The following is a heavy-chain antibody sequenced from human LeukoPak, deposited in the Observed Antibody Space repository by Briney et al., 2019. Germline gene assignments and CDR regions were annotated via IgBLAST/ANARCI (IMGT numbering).Heavy chain of an antibody. CDR1: GFTFSSYA. J-gene: IGHJ4*02. CDR2: ISYDGSNK. D-gene: IGHD3-10*01. Sequence: GGSLRLSCAASGFTFSSYAMHWVRQAPGKGLEGVAVISYDGSNKYYADSVKGRFTISRDNAKNSLYLQMNSLRAEDTALYYCARGYGSVLDYWGQGTLVTVSS. V-gene: IGHV3-30-3*01. CDR3: ARGYGSVLDY.